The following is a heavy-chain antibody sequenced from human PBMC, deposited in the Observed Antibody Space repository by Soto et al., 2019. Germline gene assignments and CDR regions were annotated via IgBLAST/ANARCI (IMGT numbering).Heavy chain of an antibody. D-gene: IGHD4-17*01. CDR2: INPNSGGT. CDR1: GYTFTGYY. J-gene: IGHJ6*02. V-gene: IGHV1-2*02. CDR3: ARRKVLRSYYYDMDV. Sequence: ASVKVSCKASGYTFTGYYMQWVRQAPGQGLEWMGWINPNSGGTNYAQKFQGRVTMTRDTSISTAYMELSRLRSVDTAVYYCARRKVLRSYYYDMDVWGQGTTVTVSS.